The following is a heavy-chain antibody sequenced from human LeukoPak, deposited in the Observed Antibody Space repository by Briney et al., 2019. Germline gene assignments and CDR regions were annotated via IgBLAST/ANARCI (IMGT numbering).Heavy chain of an antibody. CDR1: GFTFSNYW. V-gene: IGHV3-7*01. J-gene: IGHJ4*02. CDR3: ARDRAGAALDL. D-gene: IGHD6-13*01. CDR2: IKEDGSEK. Sequence: GGSLRLSCVISGFTFSNYWMSWVRQAPGKGLEWVANIKEDGSEKYYLDSVKGRFTISRDNAKNSPYLQMNSLRAEDTAVYYCARDRAGAALDLWGQGTLVTVSS.